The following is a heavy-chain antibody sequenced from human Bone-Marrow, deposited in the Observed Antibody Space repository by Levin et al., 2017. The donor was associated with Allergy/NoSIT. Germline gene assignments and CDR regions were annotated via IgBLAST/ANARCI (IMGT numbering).Heavy chain of an antibody. Sequence: SETLSLTCAVYGGSFSGYYWSWIRQPPGKGLEWIGEINHSGSTNQNPSLKSRVTISVDTSKNQLSLKLSSVTAADTAVYYCARGFDYGDYGLDYWGQGTLITVSS. CDR2: INHSGST. D-gene: IGHD4-17*01. CDR3: ARGFDYGDYGLDY. CDR1: GGSFSGYY. V-gene: IGHV4-34*01. J-gene: IGHJ4*02.